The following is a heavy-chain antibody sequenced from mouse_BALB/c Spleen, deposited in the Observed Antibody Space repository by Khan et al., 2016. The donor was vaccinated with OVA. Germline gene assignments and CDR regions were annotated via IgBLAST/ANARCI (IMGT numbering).Heavy chain of an antibody. CDR2: IDPFSGGS. V-gene: IGHV1-31*01. D-gene: IGHD1-2*01. Sequence: EVQLQQSGPELMKPGASVKISCKASGYSFTSYYIHWVMQRHGESLEWIGYIDPFSGGSTFNQKFKVKATLTVDKSSSTAYIHLSNLTSEDSAVFYWAGHCYGAWFTYWGQGTLVTVSA. J-gene: IGHJ3*01. CDR1: GYSFTSYY. CDR3: AGHCYGAWFTY.